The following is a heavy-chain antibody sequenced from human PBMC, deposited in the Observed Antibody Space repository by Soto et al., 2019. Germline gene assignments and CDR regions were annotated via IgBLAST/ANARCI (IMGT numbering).Heavy chain of an antibody. D-gene: IGHD2-21*02. CDR2: IYYSGTT. Sequence: PSETLSLTCTVSGGSTNSERYSRTWIRQTPGKGLEWIGYIYYSGTTYYNPSLKSRVTISEDRSKNQFSLNLSSVTAADTAVYSWASAGRPGGKIVVTAATGDYFAFWGQGTHVTVSS. CDR3: ASAGRPGGKIVVTAATGDYFAF. V-gene: IGHV4-30-2*01. J-gene: IGHJ4*02. CDR1: GGSTNSERYS.